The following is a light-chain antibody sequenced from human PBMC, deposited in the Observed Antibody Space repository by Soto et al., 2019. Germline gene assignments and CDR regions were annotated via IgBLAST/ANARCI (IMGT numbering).Light chain of an antibody. CDR3: QQYCSSPFT. V-gene: IGKV3-20*01. J-gene: IGKJ3*01. CDR2: GAS. Sequence: EIVLTQSPGTLSLSPGERATLSCRASQSVSSSYLAWYQQKPRQAPRLLIYGASSRATGIPDRFSGSGSGTDFTLTISRLEPEDFAVYYCQQYCSSPFTFGPGTRVDIK. CDR1: QSVSSSY.